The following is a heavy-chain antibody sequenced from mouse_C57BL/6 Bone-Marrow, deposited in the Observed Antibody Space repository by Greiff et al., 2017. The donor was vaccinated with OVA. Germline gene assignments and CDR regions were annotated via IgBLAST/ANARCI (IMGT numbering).Heavy chain of an antibody. V-gene: IGHV1-59*01. CDR1: GYTFTSYW. CDR2: IDPSDSYT. Sequence: QVQLQQPGAELVRPGTSAKLSCKASGYTFTSYWMHWVKQRPGQGLEWIGVIDPSDSYTNYNQKFKGKATLTVDTSSSTAYMQLSSLTSEDSAVYYCARWGLYYYAMDYWGQGTSVTVSS. CDR3: ARWGLYYYAMDY. J-gene: IGHJ4*01. D-gene: IGHD3-3*01.